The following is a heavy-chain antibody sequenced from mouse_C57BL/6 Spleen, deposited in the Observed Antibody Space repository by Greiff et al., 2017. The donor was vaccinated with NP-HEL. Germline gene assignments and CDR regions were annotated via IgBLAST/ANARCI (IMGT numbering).Heavy chain of an antibody. V-gene: IGHV1-15*01. D-gene: IGHD1-1*01. Sequence: QVQLQQSGAELVRPGASVTLSCKASGYTFTDYEMHWVKQTPVHGLEWIGAIDPETGGTAYNQKFKGKAILTADKSSSTAYMELRSLTSEDSAVYYCTREGKFITTVVDFDYWGQGTTLTVSS. CDR2: IDPETGGT. CDR3: TREGKFITTVVDFDY. J-gene: IGHJ2*01. CDR1: GYTFTDYE.